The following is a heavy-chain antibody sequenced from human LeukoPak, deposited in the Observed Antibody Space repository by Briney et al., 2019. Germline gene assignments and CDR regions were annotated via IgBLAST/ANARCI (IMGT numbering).Heavy chain of an antibody. CDR1: RFTFTSSA. D-gene: IGHD3-9*01. V-gene: IGHV1-58*01. J-gene: IGHJ4*02. CDR3: AADDGDILTAPGDY. CDR2: IVVGSGNT. Sequence: SVKVSCKASRFTFTSSAVQWVRQARGQRLEWIGWIVVGSGNTNYAQKFQERVTITRDMSTSTAYMELSSLRSEDTAVYYCAADDGDILTAPGDYWGQGTLATVSS.